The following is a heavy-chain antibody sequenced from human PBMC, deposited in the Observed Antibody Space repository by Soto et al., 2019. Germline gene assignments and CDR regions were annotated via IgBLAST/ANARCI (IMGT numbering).Heavy chain of an antibody. J-gene: IGHJ4*02. Sequence: ASVKVSCKASGYTFTSYAMHWVRQAPGQRLEWMGWMNAGNGNTKYSQKFQGRVTMTRDTSTSTVYMELSSLRSEDTAVYYCARDNHPSLYDYWGQGTLVTVSS. CDR1: GYTFTSYA. V-gene: IGHV1-3*01. CDR3: ARDNHPSLYDY. CDR2: MNAGNGNT.